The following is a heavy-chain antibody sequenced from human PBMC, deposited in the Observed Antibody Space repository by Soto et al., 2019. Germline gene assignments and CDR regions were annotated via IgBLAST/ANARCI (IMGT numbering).Heavy chain of an antibody. CDR1: GYTFTGYY. V-gene: IGHV1-2*04. D-gene: IGHD3-3*01. J-gene: IGHJ6*03. Sequence: ASVKVSCKASGYTFTGYYMHWVRQAPGQGLEWMGWINPNSGGTNYAQKFQGWVTMTRDTSISTAYMELSRLRSDDTAVYYCARSPHEGFWCGYYSDYYYYMDVWGKGTTVTVS. CDR2: INPNSGGT. CDR3: ARSPHEGFWCGYYSDYYYYMDV.